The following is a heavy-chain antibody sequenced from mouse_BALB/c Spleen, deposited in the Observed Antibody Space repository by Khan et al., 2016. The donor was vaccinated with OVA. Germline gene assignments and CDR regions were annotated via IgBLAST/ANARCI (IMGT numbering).Heavy chain of an antibody. D-gene: IGHD1-1*02. CDR2: ISDGGSYS. CDR3: ARGFYGGPFTY. Sequence: EVELVESGGGLVKPGGSLKLSCAASGFTFSDYYMYWIRQTPEKRLEWVATISDGGSYSYYPDTVKGRFTLSRDDVKSNLYLQMSSLKSEATVMYYCARGFYGGPFTYWGQGTLVTVSA. CDR1: GFTFSDYY. V-gene: IGHV5-4*02. J-gene: IGHJ3*01.